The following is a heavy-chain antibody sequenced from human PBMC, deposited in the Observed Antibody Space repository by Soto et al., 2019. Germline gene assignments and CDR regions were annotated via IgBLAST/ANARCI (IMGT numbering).Heavy chain of an antibody. CDR3: ARGFCSGGICYPNDF. CDR2: ISAYNGDT. J-gene: IGHJ4*02. V-gene: IGHV1-18*01. CDR1: GYTFTNYG. Sequence: GASVKVSCKASGYTFTNYGITWVRQAPGQGLEWMGWISAYNGDTNYAQKLQARVTMTTDTSTTTAYMELRGLTSDDTAVYYCARGFCSGGICYPNDFWGQGTQVTVSS. D-gene: IGHD2-15*01.